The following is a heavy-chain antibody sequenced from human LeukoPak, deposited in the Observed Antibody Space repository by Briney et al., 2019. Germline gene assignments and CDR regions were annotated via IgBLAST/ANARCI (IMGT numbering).Heavy chain of an antibody. V-gene: IGHV3-53*01. CDR2: IYSGGNT. Sequence: GGSLRLSCAASGFTVSSNYMSWVRQAPGKGLEWVSVIYSGGNTYYADSVKGRFTISRDNSKNTLYLQMNSLRAEDTAMYYCARGVGQDAFDIWGQGTMVTVSS. D-gene: IGHD1-26*01. J-gene: IGHJ3*02. CDR1: GFTVSSNY. CDR3: ARGVGQDAFDI.